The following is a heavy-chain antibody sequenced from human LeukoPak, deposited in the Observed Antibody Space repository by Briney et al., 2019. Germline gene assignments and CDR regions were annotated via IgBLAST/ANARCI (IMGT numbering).Heavy chain of an antibody. J-gene: IGHJ4*02. V-gene: IGHV4-38-2*02. CDR3: ARGSLSFDY. CDR1: GYSISSGYY. D-gene: IGHD3-16*02. Sequence: PWGTLALTCTDSGYSISSGYYWGWIRQPPGKGLEWIGSIYHSGSTYYNPSLKSRVTIAVNTYKHQLSLKLSSVTAADTAVYYCARGSLSFDYWGQGTLVTVSS. CDR2: IYHSGST.